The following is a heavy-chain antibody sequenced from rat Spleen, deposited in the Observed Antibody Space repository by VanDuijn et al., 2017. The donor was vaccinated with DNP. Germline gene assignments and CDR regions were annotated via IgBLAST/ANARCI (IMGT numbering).Heavy chain of an antibody. D-gene: IGHD1-12*02. J-gene: IGHJ3*01. CDR3: ARDGRFAY. V-gene: IGHV5-29*01. Sequence: EVQLVETGGGLVQPGRSLKVSCVASGFTFSNYWMFWVRQAPTKGLEWVAYIRYDGGSTYYGDSVKGRFAISRDNAKSTLYLQMNSLRSEDMATYYCARDGRFAYWGQGTLVTVSS. CDR2: IRYDGGST. CDR1: GFTFSNYW.